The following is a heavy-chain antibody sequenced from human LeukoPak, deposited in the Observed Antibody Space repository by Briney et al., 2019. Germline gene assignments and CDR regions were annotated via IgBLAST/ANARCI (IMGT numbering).Heavy chain of an antibody. CDR2: ISGDGRST. CDR1: GFNFASYA. Sequence: GGSLRLSCTASGFNFASYAMKWVRQAPGKGLESVSAISGDGRSTYYAGSVKGRFTISRDNSKYTLSLQMSSLRADDTAMYYCAKDMARSRLTSCDYWGQGTLVTVSS. J-gene: IGHJ4*02. CDR3: AKDMARSRLTSCDY. V-gene: IGHV3-23*01. D-gene: IGHD2-2*01.